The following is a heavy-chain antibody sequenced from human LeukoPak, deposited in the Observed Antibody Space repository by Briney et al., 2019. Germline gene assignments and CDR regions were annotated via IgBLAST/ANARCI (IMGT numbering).Heavy chain of an antibody. V-gene: IGHV3-30*07. CDR3: ARGPYYDSIGYYTY. CDR2: ISSDGSDK. CDR1: GFTFSEYA. D-gene: IGHD3-22*01. J-gene: IGHJ4*01. Sequence: GGSLRLSCIASGFTFSEYAMHWVRQAPGSGPEWVAFISSDGSDKYYADSVKGRFTISRDNSENTLFLQMDSLRGEDTATYYCARGPYYDSIGYYTYWGQGTLVTVSS.